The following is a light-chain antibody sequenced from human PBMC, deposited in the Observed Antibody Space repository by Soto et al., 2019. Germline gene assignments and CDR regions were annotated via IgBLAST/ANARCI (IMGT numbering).Light chain of an antibody. CDR1: QSVSSN. J-gene: IGKJ1*01. CDR3: QQYNHGWT. CDR2: GAS. Sequence: EIVMTQSPATLSVSPGERATLSCRASQSVSSNFAWYQQKPGQAPRLLIYGASTRATGIPARFSGSGSGTEFTLTISSLQSEDLAVYDCQQYNHGWTCGQGTTVEI. V-gene: IGKV3-15*01.